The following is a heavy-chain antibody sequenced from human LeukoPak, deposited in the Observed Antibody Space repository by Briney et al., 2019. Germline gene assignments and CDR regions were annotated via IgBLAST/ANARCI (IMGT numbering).Heavy chain of an antibody. Sequence: SQTLSLTCTVSGGSISSGDYYWSWIRQPPGKGLEWIGYIYYSGSTYYNPSLKSRVTISVDTSKNQFSLKLSSVTAADTAAYYCARIENFDWLFDYWGQGTLVTVSS. CDR1: GGSISSGDYY. V-gene: IGHV4-30-4*01. J-gene: IGHJ4*02. CDR2: IYYSGST. CDR3: ARIENFDWLFDY. D-gene: IGHD3-9*01.